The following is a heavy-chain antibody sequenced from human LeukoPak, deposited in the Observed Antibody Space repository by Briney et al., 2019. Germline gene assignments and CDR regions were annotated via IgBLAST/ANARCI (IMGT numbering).Heavy chain of an antibody. CDR1: GGSISSYY. CDR3: ARYDGGFCDY. V-gene: IGHV4-59*08. Sequence: SETLSLTCSVSGGSISSYYWSWIRQPPGKGLEWIGYIYYSGSTNYNPPLKSRVTISVDTSKNQFSLKLSSVTAADTAVYYCARYDGGFCDYWGQGTLVTVSS. J-gene: IGHJ4*02. CDR2: IYYSGST. D-gene: IGHD1-1*01.